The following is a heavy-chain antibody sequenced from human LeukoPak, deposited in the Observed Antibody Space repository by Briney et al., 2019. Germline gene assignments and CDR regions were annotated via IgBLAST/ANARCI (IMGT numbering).Heavy chain of an antibody. CDR3: ARGQSGGYCSSTSCGTFDY. D-gene: IGHD2-2*01. V-gene: IGHV4-39*07. Sequence: SETLSLTCTVSGGSISSSSYYWGWIRQPPGKGLEWIGSIYYSGSTYYNPSLKSRATISVDTSKNQFSLKLSSVTAADTAVYYCARGQSGGYCSSTSCGTFDYWGQGTLVTVSS. CDR1: GGSISSSSYY. CDR2: IYYSGST. J-gene: IGHJ4*02.